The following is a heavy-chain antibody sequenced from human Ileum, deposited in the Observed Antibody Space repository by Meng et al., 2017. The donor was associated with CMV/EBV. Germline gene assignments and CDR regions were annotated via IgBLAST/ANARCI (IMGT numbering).Heavy chain of an antibody. Sequence: VVSLRRYCVASGFTFSTYWVSWVRQAPGKWLEWVANIKEDGSDKYYMDSVKGRFTIYKHNAKNSLNLQMNSLRVEDTAVYYCARDSSGYDYWGQGARVTVAS. D-gene: IGHD6-19*01. J-gene: IGHJ4*02. V-gene: IGHV3-7*01. CDR1: GFTFSTYW. CDR3: ARDSSGYDY. CDR2: IKEDGSDK.